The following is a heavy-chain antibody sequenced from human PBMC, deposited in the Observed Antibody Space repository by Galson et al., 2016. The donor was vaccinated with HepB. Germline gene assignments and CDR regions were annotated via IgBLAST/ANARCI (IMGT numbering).Heavy chain of an antibody. CDR1: GFTLSSYW. CDR2: IKYDGSGK. V-gene: IGHV3-7*03. Sequence: SLRLSCAASGFTLSSYWMTWVRQAPGKGLEWVANIKYDGSGKYYLDSVKGRFTISRDNAKNSLYLQMTSLRAEDTAVYYCARDRYYDSGGNYYESAYWGQGTPVIVSS. CDR3: ARDRYYDSGGNYYESAY. D-gene: IGHD3-22*01. J-gene: IGHJ4*02.